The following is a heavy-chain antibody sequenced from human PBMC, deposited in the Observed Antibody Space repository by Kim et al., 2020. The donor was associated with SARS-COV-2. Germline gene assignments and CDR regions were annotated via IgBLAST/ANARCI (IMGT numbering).Heavy chain of an antibody. CDR3: ARDRGITGTTVPPWGVRPYNWFDP. J-gene: IGHJ5*02. CDR2: INPNSGGT. D-gene: IGHD1-20*01. Sequence: ASVKVSCKASGYTFTGYYMHWVRQAPGQGLEWMGRINPNSGGTNYAQKFQGRVTMTRDTSISTAYMELSRLRSDDTAVYYCARDRGITGTTVPPWGVRPYNWFDPWGQGTLVTVSS. V-gene: IGHV1-2*06. CDR1: GYTFTGYY.